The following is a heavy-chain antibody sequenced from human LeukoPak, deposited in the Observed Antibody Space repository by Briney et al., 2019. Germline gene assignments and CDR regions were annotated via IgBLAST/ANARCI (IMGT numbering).Heavy chain of an antibody. V-gene: IGHV4-59*08. Sequence: SETLSLTCTVSGGSIRGYYWSWVRQPPGKGLEWIAYIYYSGSTNHNPSLKSRVTISLDTSKNQFSLKLSSVTAADTAVYYGAVGATHYYMDVWGKGTTVTVSS. CDR1: GGSIRGYY. CDR3: AVGATHYYMDV. J-gene: IGHJ6*03. CDR2: IYYSGST. D-gene: IGHD3-16*01.